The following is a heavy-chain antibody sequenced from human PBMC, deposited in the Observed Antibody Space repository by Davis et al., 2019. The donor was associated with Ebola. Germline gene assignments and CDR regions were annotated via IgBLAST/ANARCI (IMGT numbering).Heavy chain of an antibody. V-gene: IGHV3-23*01. D-gene: IGHD2-15*01. CDR1: GFTFSSYA. CDR2: ITGSGSST. J-gene: IGHJ4*02. CDR3: AKADCSGGSCFGSDY. Sequence: GESLKISCAASGFTFSSYAMSWVRQAPGKGLEWVSGITGSGSSTYYADSVKGRFTISRDNSKSTLYLQMNSLRAEDTAVYYCAKADCSGGSCFGSDYWGQGTLVTVSS.